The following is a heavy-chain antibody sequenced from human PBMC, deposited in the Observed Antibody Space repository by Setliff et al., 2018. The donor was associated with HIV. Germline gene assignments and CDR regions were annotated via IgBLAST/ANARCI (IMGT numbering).Heavy chain of an antibody. V-gene: IGHV4-61*01. Sequence: SETLSLTCTVSGGSMSSGNYYWSWIRQHPGKGLEWIGYIYYSGTTNYNPSLKSRVTISVDTSKNQFSLKLSSVTAADTAVYYCARSVGYCSGGSCSNWFDPWGQGTLVTVSS. D-gene: IGHD2-15*01. CDR2: IYYSGTT. J-gene: IGHJ5*02. CDR3: ARSVGYCSGGSCSNWFDP. CDR1: GGSMSSGNYY.